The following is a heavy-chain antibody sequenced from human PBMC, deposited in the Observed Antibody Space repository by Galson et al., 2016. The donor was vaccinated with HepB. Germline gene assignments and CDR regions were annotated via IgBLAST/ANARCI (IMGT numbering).Heavy chain of an antibody. CDR1: GYTFTSYD. CDR2: ISTKNENT. V-gene: IGHV1-18*04. J-gene: IGHJ4*02. D-gene: IGHD1-1*01. Sequence: SVKVSCKASGYTFTSYDISWVRQAPGQGLEWMAWISTKNENTNYARKVQGRVTVTNDTSTNTAYMELRSLRSDDPAMYFCVRGPSGGRGQWGQGTLVTVSS. CDR3: VRGPSGGRGQ.